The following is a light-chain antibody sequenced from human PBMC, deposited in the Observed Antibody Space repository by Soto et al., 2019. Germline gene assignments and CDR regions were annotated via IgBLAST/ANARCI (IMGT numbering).Light chain of an antibody. Sequence: QSALTQPPSASGSPGQSVTITCSGTSSDVGEENYVSWYQQHPGKVPKLILYEVSKRPSGVPDRFSGSRSGNTASLTVSGLQAEDEADYYCSSFTSGSTLFGTGTKLTVL. CDR2: EVS. CDR1: SSDVGEENY. J-gene: IGLJ1*01. V-gene: IGLV2-8*01. CDR3: SSFTSGSTL.